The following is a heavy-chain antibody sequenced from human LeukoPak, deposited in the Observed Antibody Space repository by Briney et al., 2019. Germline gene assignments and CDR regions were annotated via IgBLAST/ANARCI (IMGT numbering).Heavy chain of an antibody. D-gene: IGHD3-9*01. J-gene: IGHJ4*02. CDR2: IYTSGST. Sequence: SETLSLTCTVSGGSISSSSYYWGWIRQPPGKGLEWIGRIYTSGSTNYNPSLKSRVTISVDTSKNQFSLKLSSVTAADTAVYYCAREGGGDWLLYGAFDYWGQGSLVTV. CDR1: GGSISSSSYY. V-gene: IGHV4-61*02. CDR3: AREGGGDWLLYGAFDY.